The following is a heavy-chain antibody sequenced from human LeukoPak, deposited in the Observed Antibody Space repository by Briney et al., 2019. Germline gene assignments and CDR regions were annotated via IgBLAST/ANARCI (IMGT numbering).Heavy chain of an antibody. CDR3: ARGSYYRALFHYYMDV. CDR2: ISDDGSNR. D-gene: IGHD3-22*01. CDR1: GFTFSTYA. Sequence: GRSLRLSCAASGFTFSTYAMHWVRQAPGKGPEWVAVISDDGSNRYFADPVKGRFTISRDNSRNTLYLQMNSLTAEDSAVYYCARGSYYRALFHYYMDVWGQGTTVTVSS. J-gene: IGHJ6*03. V-gene: IGHV3-30*17.